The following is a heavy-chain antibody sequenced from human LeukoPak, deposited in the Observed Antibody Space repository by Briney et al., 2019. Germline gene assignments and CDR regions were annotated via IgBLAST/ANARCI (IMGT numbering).Heavy chain of an antibody. CDR1: GFTFSSYS. D-gene: IGHD6-6*01. J-gene: IGHJ4*02. CDR2: ISSSSSYI. Sequence: GGSLRLSCAASGFTFSSYSMSWVRQAPGKGLEWVSSISSSSSYIYYADSVKGRFTISRDSAKNSLYLQMNSLRAEDTAVYYCARDLGAARHFDYWGQGTLVTVSS. V-gene: IGHV3-21*01. CDR3: ARDLGAARHFDY.